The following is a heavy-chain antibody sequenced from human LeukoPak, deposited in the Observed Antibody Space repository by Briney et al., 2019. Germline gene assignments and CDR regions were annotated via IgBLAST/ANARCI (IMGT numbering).Heavy chain of an antibody. V-gene: IGHV3-23*01. Sequence: GGSLRLSCAASGFTFSSYAMSWVRQAPGKGLEWVSSISGSGGRTYHADSVKGRFTISRDNSKNTLYLQMNSLRAEDTAVYYCAAPPTVTRNYWGQGILVTVSS. D-gene: IGHD4-17*01. J-gene: IGHJ4*02. CDR3: AAPPTVTRNY. CDR1: GFTFSSYA. CDR2: ISGSGGRT.